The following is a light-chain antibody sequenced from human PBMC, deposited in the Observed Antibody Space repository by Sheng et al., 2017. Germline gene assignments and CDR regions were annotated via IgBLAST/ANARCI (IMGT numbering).Light chain of an antibody. V-gene: IGKV6-21*01. CDR3: HQSSSIPYT. CDR1: QSIGSS. Sequence: EIVLTQSPDFQSVTPKEKVTITCRASQSIGSSLHWYQHKPDQSPKLLIKYASQSFSGDPSRFSGSGYGTDFTLTIHSLEAEDVATYYCHQSSSIPYTFGQGTEAGAQT. J-gene: IGKJ2*01. CDR2: YAS.